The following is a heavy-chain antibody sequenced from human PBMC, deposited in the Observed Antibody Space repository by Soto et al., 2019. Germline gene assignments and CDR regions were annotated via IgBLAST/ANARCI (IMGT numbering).Heavy chain of an antibody. Sequence: ASVKVSCKASGYTFTGYYMHWVRQAPGQGLEWMGWINPNSGGANYAQKFQGRVTMTRDTSISTAYMELSRLRSDDTAVYYCARVNTIFGVVIPYYYGMDVWGQGXTVTVYS. J-gene: IGHJ6*02. CDR3: ARVNTIFGVVIPYYYGMDV. CDR2: INPNSGGA. V-gene: IGHV1-2*02. CDR1: GYTFTGYY. D-gene: IGHD3-3*01.